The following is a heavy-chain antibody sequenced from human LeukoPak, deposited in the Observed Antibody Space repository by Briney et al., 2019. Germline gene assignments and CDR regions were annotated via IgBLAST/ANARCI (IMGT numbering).Heavy chain of an antibody. CDR1: GFTFSIYW. CDR2: IKQDGSEK. J-gene: IGHJ3*02. CDR3: ASIDSSGYYSPDAFDI. D-gene: IGHD3-22*01. Sequence: GGSLRLSCAASGFTFSIYWMSWVRQAPGKGLEWVANIKQDGSEKYYVDSVKGRFTISRDNAKNSLYLQMNSLRAEDTAVYYCASIDSSGYYSPDAFDIWGQGTMVTVSS. V-gene: IGHV3-7*01.